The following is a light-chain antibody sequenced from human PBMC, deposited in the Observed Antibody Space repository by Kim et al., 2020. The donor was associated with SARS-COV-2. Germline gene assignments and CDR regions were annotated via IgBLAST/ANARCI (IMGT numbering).Light chain of an antibody. CDR1: NSDVGGYNY. V-gene: IGLV2-14*03. CDR3: CSYARGSAYV. J-gene: IGLJ1*01. CDR2: DVI. Sequence: GQSITISCTGTNSDVGGYNYVSWYQQHPGKAPNLLVYDVINRPSGVSNRFSGSKSGNTASLTISGLQAEDEADYYCCSYARGSAYVFGPGTKVTVL.